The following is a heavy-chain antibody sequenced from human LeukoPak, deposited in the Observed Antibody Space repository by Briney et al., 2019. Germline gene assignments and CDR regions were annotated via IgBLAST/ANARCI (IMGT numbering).Heavy chain of an antibody. CDR3: ARHYDYVWGGIDY. CDR2: IIPIFGTA. J-gene: IGHJ4*02. CDR1: GGTFSSYA. V-gene: IGHV1-69*06. Sequence: SVKVSCKASGGTFSSYAISWVRQAPGQGLEWMGGIIPIFGTANYARKFQGRVTITADKSTSTAYMELSSLRSEDTAVYYCARHYDYVWGGIDYWGQGTLVTVSS. D-gene: IGHD3-16*01.